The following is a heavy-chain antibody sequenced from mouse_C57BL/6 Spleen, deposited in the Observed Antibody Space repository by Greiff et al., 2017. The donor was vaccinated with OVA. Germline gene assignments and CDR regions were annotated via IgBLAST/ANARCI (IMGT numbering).Heavy chain of an antibody. V-gene: IGHV14-3*01. CDR1: GFNIKNTY. J-gene: IGHJ1*03. CDR3: ARGDYYGSRDWYFDV. D-gene: IGHD1-1*01. Sequence: EVMLVESVAELVRPGASVKLSCTASGFNIKNTYMHWVKQRPEQGLEWIGRIDPANGNTKYAPKFQGKATITADTSSNTAYLQLSSLTSEDTAIYYCARGDYYGSRDWYFDVWGTGTTVTVSS. CDR2: IDPANGNT.